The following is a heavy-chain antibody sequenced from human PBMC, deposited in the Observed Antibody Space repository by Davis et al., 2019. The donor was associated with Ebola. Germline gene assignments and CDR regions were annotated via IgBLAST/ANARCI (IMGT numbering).Heavy chain of an antibody. J-gene: IGHJ4*02. V-gene: IGHV4-61*01. CDR2: IYYSGST. CDR3: ARVGSYYSSFGY. Sequence: MPSETLSLTCTVSGGSVSSGSYYWSWIRQPPGKGLEWIGYIYYSGSTNYNPSLKSRVTISVDTSKNQFSLKLSSVTAADTAVYYCARVGSYYSSFGYWGQGTLVTVSS. CDR1: GGSVSSGSYY. D-gene: IGHD1-26*01.